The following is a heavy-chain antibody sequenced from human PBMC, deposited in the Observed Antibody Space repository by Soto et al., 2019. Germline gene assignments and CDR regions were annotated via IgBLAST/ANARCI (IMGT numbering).Heavy chain of an antibody. Sequence: ASVKVSCKASGYTFTSYDINWVRQATGQGLEWMGWMNPNSGNTGYAQKFQGRVTMTRNTSISTAYMELSSLRSEDTAVYYCARGHVGAARGPRQRHNWIDPWGQGTLVTVS. CDR2: MNPNSGNT. D-gene: IGHD6-6*01. CDR3: ARGHVGAARGPRQRHNWIDP. CDR1: GYTFTSYD. J-gene: IGHJ5*02. V-gene: IGHV1-8*01.